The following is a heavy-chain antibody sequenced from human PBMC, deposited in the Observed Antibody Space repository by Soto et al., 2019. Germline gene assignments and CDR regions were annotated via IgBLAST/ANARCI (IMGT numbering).Heavy chain of an antibody. D-gene: IGHD2-15*01. Sequence: QPVGSLRLSCAASGFTFNNYGMNWVRQAPGKGLEWVAIISNDGSNKYYIESVRGRFTISRDNSKNMLFLQMNSLRVEDTAVYFCTKDGRFDSDGSLYYYYYGMDVWGQGTTVTVSS. CDR1: GFTFNNYG. CDR3: TKDGRFDSDGSLYYYYYGMDV. J-gene: IGHJ6*02. CDR2: ISNDGSNK. V-gene: IGHV3-30*18.